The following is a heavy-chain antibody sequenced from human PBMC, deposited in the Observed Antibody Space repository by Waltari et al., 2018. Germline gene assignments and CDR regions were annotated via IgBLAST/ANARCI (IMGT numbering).Heavy chain of an antibody. CDR3: ARDGPARPFDY. Sequence: EVQLVESGGGLVKPGGSLRLSCAASGFTFSSYTMNWVRQAPGKGLEWVSSISSSSSYIYYADSVKGRFTISRDNAKNSLYLQMNSLRAEDTAVYYCARDGPARPFDYWGQGTLVTVSS. CDR2: ISSSSSYI. J-gene: IGHJ4*02. V-gene: IGHV3-21*01. CDR1: GFTFSSYT. D-gene: IGHD6-6*01.